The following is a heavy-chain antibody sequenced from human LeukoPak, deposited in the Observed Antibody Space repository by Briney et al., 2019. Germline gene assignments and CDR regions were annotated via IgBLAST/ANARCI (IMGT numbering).Heavy chain of an antibody. CDR3: VKDIETTGARYFDY. J-gene: IGHJ4*02. D-gene: IGHD4-11*01. CDR1: GFKFDDYV. V-gene: IGHV3-9*01. Sequence: GGSLRLSCAASGFKFDDYVMHWVRQPPGKGLEWVAGVSWNDFSIGYADFVKGRFTISRDNAKKSLYLQMNSLRAEDTALYYCVKDIETTGARYFDYWGQGTLVTVSS. CDR2: VSWNDFSI.